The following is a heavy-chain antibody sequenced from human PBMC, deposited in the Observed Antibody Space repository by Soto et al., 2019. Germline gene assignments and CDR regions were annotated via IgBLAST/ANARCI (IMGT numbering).Heavy chain of an antibody. Sequence: KTAATXSLTCTFSGFCISTSVYYWGWIRQVPGNVPEWMGYIHYSGATHYNPSLKSRLTISLDTSKNQFSLRLSSVTAADTAMSFCERARGTYASAIYSTSGLDVWGQGTTVTVSS. J-gene: IGHJ6*02. D-gene: IGHD6-13*01. CDR2: IHYSGAT. CDR3: ERARGTYASAIYSTSGLDV. V-gene: IGHV4-31*03. CDR1: GFCISTSVYY.